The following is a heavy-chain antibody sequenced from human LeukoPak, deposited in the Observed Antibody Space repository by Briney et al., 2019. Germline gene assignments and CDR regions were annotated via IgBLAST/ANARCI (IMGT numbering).Heavy chain of an antibody. V-gene: IGHV4-4*07. CDR3: AVRLMGYSSGWQIDY. CDR2: FHTSGST. CDR1: GGSINSYY. J-gene: IGHJ4*02. Sequence: PSETLSLTCTVSGGSINSYYWTWIRQPAGKGLEWIGRFHTSGSTHYNPSLKSRVSMSLDTSKNQFSLNLSSVTAADTAVYYCAVRLMGYSSGWQIDYWGQGTLVTVSS. D-gene: IGHD6-19*01.